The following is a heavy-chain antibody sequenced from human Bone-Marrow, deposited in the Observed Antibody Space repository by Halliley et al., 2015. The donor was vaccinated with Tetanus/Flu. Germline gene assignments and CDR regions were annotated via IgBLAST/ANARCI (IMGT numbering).Heavy chain of an antibody. Sequence: AASGFTFSSYFMHWVRQAPGKGLVWVARIRSDGTTTAYADSVKGRFTISRDNVKSTLYLEMNSLRVEDTAVYYCVRGVASRGFDPWGQGTLVAVSS. J-gene: IGHJ5*02. V-gene: IGHV3-74*01. CDR1: GFTFSSYF. D-gene: IGHD3-3*01. CDR2: IRSDGTTT. CDR3: VRGVASRGFDP.